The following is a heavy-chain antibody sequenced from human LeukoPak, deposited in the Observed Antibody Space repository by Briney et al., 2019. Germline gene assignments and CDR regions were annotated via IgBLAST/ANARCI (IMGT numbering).Heavy chain of an antibody. Sequence: SETLSLTCAVYGVSFSGYYWSWIRQPPGKGLEWIGEINHSGSTNYNPSLKSRVTISVDTSKNQFSLKLSSVTAADTAVYCCAKGGASVTRYVDYWGQGTLVTVSS. D-gene: IGHD4-17*01. V-gene: IGHV4-34*01. CDR3: AKGGASVTRYVDY. J-gene: IGHJ4*02. CDR1: GVSFSGYY. CDR2: INHSGST.